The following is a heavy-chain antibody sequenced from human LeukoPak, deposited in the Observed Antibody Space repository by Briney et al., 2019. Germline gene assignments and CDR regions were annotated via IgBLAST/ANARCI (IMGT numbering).Heavy chain of an antibody. J-gene: IGHJ4*02. V-gene: IGHV1-24*01. D-gene: IGHD3-22*01. CDR2: FDPEDGET. Sequence: ASVKVSCKVSGYTLSELSMHWVRQAPGKGLEWMGGFDPEDGETIYAQKFQGRVTMTEDTSTDTAYMELSSLRSEDTAVYYCATSGSGYYYEFDYWGQGTLVTVSS. CDR1: GYTLSELS. CDR3: ATSGSGYYYEFDY.